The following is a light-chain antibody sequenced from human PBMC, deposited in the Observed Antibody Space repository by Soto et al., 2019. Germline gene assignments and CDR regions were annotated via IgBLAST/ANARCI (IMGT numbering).Light chain of an antibody. J-gene: IGLJ1*01. V-gene: IGLV2-14*01. CDR2: EVN. Sequence: QSALTQPASVSGSPGQSITISCTGTSSDVGRYNYVSWYQQHPGKAPKFMIYEVNNRPSGVSNRFSGSKSGNTASLTISGLQAEDEADYYCSSYTSSNTLVFGTGTKVTVL. CDR3: SSYTSSNTLV. CDR1: SSDVGRYNY.